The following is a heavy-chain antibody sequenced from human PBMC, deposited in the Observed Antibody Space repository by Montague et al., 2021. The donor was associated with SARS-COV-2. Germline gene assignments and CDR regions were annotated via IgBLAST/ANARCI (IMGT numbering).Heavy chain of an antibody. CDR2: INHSGGT. CDR3: ARVRYYGSGTSLGMDV. CDR1: GGSFSGYY. J-gene: IGHJ6*02. Sequence: SETLSLTCAVYGGSFSGYYWSWIRQPPGKGLEWIGEINHSGGTNYNPSLKSRVTISVDTSKNQFSLKLSSVTAADTAVYYCARVRYYGSGTSLGMDVWSQGTTVTVSS. D-gene: IGHD3-10*01. V-gene: IGHV4-34*01.